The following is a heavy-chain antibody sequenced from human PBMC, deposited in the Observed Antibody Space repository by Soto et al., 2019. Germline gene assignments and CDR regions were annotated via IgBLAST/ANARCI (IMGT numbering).Heavy chain of an antibody. Sequence: GALRLSCAAYGFNFTGDAMRLGSQDEGKGLEWASAISGSGGSTYYADFVKGRFTISRDNSKNTLYLQMNRLRAEDTAVYYCAKDGWFVESTTIYYYYRMDVWGQGTPVTVPS. CDR2: ISGSGGST. J-gene: IGHJ6*02. CDR1: GFNFTGDA. D-gene: IGHD3-10*01. V-gene: IGHV3-23*01. CDR3: AKDGWFVESTTIYYYYRMDV.